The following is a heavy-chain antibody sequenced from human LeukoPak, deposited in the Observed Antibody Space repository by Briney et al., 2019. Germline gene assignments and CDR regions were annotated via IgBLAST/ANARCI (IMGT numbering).Heavy chain of an antibody. CDR3: ARDPQYYDFWSGYYPNWFDP. CDR1: GFTFSSYS. CDR2: ISSSSSYI. D-gene: IGHD3-3*01. J-gene: IGHJ5*02. V-gene: IGHV3-21*01. Sequence: GGSLRLSCAASGFTFSSYSMNWVRQAPGKGLEWVSSISSSSSYIYYADSVKGRFTISRDNAKNSLYLQMNSLRAEDTAVYCCARDPQYYDFWSGYYPNWFDPWGQGTLVTVSS.